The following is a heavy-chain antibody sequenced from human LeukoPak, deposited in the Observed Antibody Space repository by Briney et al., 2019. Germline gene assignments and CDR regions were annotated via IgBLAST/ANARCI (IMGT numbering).Heavy chain of an antibody. CDR1: GFTVSNNY. D-gene: IGHD4-17*01. CDR3: ASTLRARAFDI. Sequence: PGGSLRLSCAASGFTVSNNYMSWVRQAPGKGLVWVSVIYSGGSTYCADSVKGRFTISRHNSKNTLYHQMNSVRAEDTTVYYCASTLRARAFDIWGQGTMVTVSS. CDR2: IYSGGST. J-gene: IGHJ3*02. V-gene: IGHV3-53*04.